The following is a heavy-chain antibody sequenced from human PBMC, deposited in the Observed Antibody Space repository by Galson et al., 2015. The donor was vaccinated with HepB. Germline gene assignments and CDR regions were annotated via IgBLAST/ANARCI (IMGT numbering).Heavy chain of an antibody. V-gene: IGHV3-21*01. CDR2: ISSSSTYI. CDR3: VRVYFASGSNA. Sequence: SLRLSCAASGFIFSSYSMNWVRQAPGKGLEWVSSISSSSTYIYYVDSVKGRFTISRDNAKNSLYLQMNSLRAEDTAVYYCVRVYFASGSNAWGQGTLVTVSS. CDR1: GFIFSSYS. J-gene: IGHJ5*02. D-gene: IGHD3-10*01.